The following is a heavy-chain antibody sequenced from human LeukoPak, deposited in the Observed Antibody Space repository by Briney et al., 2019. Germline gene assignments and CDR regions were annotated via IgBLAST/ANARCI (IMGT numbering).Heavy chain of an antibody. CDR2: INPNSGGT. CDR1: GYTFTGYY. V-gene: IGHV1-2*02. CDR3: TCGGTACDH. D-gene: IGHD2-21*02. J-gene: IGHJ4*02. Sequence: GASVKVSCKASGYTFTGYYMHWVRQVPGQGLEWMGWINPNSGGTNYAQKFKGRVTMTRETSISTVYMELSSLRSDDTAVFYCTCGGTACDHWGRRTGVSVSS.